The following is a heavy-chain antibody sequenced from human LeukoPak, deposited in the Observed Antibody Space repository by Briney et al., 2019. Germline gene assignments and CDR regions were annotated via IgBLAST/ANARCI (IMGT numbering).Heavy chain of an antibody. CDR1: GFTFDDYA. CDR3: AKEGIAVAGSSRPFDY. V-gene: IGHV3-23*01. Sequence: SGGSLRLSCAASGFTFDDYAMSWVRQAPGKGLEWVSIISGSGTSTYYADSVKGRFTISRDNSKNTLYLQMNSLRAEDTAVYYCAKEGIAVAGSSRPFDYWGQGTLVTVSS. CDR2: ISGSGTST. J-gene: IGHJ4*02. D-gene: IGHD6-19*01.